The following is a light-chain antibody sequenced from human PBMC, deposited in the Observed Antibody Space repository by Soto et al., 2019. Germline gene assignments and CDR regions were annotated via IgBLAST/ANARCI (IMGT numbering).Light chain of an antibody. Sequence: QLVLTQSPSASASLGASVKLTCTLSSGHSSYAIAWHQQQPEKGPRYLMKLNSDGSHSKGDGIPDRFSGSSSGAERYLTISSRQSEDEADYYCQTWCTGLWVFGGGTKLTVL. CDR2: LNSDGSH. V-gene: IGLV4-69*01. CDR3: QTWCTGLWV. CDR1: SGHSSYA. J-gene: IGLJ3*02.